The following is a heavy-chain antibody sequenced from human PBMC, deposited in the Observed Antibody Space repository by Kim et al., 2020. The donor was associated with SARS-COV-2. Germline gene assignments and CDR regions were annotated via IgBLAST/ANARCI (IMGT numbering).Heavy chain of an antibody. CDR3: ARLSPDPIMIVVVGDYYFDY. CDR2: IYYSGST. V-gene: IGHV4-39*01. D-gene: IGHD3-22*01. Sequence: SETLSLTCTVSGGSISSSSYYWGWIRQPPGKGLEWIGSIYYSGSTYYNPSLKSRVTISVDTSKNQFSLKLSSVTAADTAVYYCARLSPDPIMIVVVGDYYFDYWGQGTLVTVSS. CDR1: GGSISSSSYY. J-gene: IGHJ4*02.